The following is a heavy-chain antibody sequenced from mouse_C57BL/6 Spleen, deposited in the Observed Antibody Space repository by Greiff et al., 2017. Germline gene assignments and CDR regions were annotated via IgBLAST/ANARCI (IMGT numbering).Heavy chain of an antibody. J-gene: IGHJ1*03. Sequence: VQLQESGPELVKPGASVKISCKASGYSFTSYYIHWVKQRPGQGLEWIGWIYPGSGNTKYNEKFKGKATLTADTSASTAYLQRSSLTSEDSAVYDCARGTGFSYWYFDVWGTGTTVTVSS. CDR3: ARGTGFSYWYFDV. D-gene: IGHD4-1*01. V-gene: IGHV1-66*01. CDR1: GYSFTSYY. CDR2: IYPGSGNT.